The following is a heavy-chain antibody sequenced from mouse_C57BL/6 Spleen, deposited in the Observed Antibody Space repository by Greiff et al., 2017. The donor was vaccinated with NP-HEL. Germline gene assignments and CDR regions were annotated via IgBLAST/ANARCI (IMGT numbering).Heavy chain of an antibody. J-gene: IGHJ2*01. D-gene: IGHD1-1*02. Sequence: VQLQQPGAELVRPGTSVKLSCKASGYTFTSYWMHWVKQRPGQGLEWIGVIDPSDSYTNYNQKFKGKATLTVDTSSSTAYMQLSSLTSEDSAVYYCARVGGYWGQGTTLTVSS. CDR3: ARVGGY. CDR1: GYTFTSYW. V-gene: IGHV1-59*01. CDR2: IDPSDSYT.